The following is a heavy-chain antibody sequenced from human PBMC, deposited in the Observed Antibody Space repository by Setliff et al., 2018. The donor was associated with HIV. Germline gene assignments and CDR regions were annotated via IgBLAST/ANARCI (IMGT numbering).Heavy chain of an antibody. CDR2: IIPFRATP. V-gene: IGHV1-69*10. CDR1: GGTFTMSA. Sequence: ASVKVSCKASGGTFTMSAFNWVRQAPGQGLEWMGGIIPFRATPEYAQRFQGRVTMTGDTSISTAYMELSRLRSDDTAVYYCARDFTYDYDSSGPGWGQGTLVTVSS. D-gene: IGHD3-22*01. CDR3: ARDFTYDYDSSGPG. J-gene: IGHJ4*02.